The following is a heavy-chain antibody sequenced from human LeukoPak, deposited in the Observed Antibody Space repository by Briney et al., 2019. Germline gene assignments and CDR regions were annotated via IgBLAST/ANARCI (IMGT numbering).Heavy chain of an antibody. V-gene: IGHV3-53*01. CDR1: GFTVSSNY. CDR2: IYSGGST. Sequence: GGSLRLSCAASGFTVSSNYMSWVRQAPEKGLEWVSVIYSGGSTYYADSVKGRFTISRDNSKNTLYLQMNSLRDEDTAVYYCARSIAPDAFDIWGQGTMVTFSS. J-gene: IGHJ3*02. CDR3: ARSIAPDAFDI. D-gene: IGHD6-6*01.